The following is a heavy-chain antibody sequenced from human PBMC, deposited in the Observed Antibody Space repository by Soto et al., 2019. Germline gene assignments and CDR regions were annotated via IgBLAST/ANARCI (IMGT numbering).Heavy chain of an antibody. CDR3: AKMVTWDSSGYYQGGFDF. CDR2: ISWNSGKI. V-gene: IGHV3-9*01. J-gene: IGHJ4*02. D-gene: IGHD3-22*01. Sequence: EMHLVESGGGLVQPGRSLTISCAASGFTFEDYAVHWVRQVPGMGLAWVSGISWNSGKIIYADSVKGRFTISRDNAKNSLYPPMNSLRPEDTALYYCAKMVTWDSSGYYQGGFDFWGQGTLVTVSS. CDR1: GFTFEDYA.